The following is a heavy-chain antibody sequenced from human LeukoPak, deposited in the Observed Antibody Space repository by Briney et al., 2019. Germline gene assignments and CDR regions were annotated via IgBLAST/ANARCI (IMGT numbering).Heavy chain of an antibody. J-gene: IGHJ3*02. D-gene: IGHD6-19*01. Sequence: ASVTVSCKASGGTFSSYAISWVRQAPGQGVEWMGGIIPIFGTANYAQKFQGRVTITADKSTSTAYMELSSLRSEDTAVYYCARDPQYSSGTDAFDIWGQGTMVTVSS. V-gene: IGHV1-69*06. CDR3: ARDPQYSSGTDAFDI. CDR2: IIPIFGTA. CDR1: GGTFSSYA.